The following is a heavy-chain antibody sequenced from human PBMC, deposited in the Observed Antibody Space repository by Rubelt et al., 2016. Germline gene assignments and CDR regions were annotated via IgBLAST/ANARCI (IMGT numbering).Heavy chain of an antibody. V-gene: IGHV3-21*01. J-gene: IGHJ4*02. D-gene: IGHD3-10*01. Sequence: SVKGRFTISRDNAKNALYLQMNSLRAEDTAVYYCARNRIGNCPYGCCGQGTLATVSA. CDR3: ARNRIGNCPYGC.